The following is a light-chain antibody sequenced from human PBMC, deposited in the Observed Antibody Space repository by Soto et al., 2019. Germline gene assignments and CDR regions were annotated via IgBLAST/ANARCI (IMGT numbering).Light chain of an antibody. CDR1: SSNIGAGYD. CDR2: GNS. J-gene: IGLJ1*01. CDR3: PFFDSSVSGYV. Sequence: VLTVPPSLSGAPGQRVTISCTGSSSNIGAGYDVHWYQQLPGTAPKLLIYGNSNRPSGVPDRFSGSKSGTSASLAITGLQDEDEADYYCPFFDSSVSGYVFATSIKVTVL. V-gene: IGLV1-40*01.